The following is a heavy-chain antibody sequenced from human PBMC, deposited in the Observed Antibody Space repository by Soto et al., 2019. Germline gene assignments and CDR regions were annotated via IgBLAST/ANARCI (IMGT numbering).Heavy chain of an antibody. Sequence: SETLSLTCAVYGGSFSGYYWSWIRQPPGKGLEWIGEINHSGSTNYNPSLKSRVTISVDTSKNQFSLKLSSVTAADTAVYYCARWVVPRYYYYYYGMDVWGQGTRVTVSS. V-gene: IGHV4-34*01. D-gene: IGHD2-2*01. CDR3: ARWVVPRYYYYYYGMDV. J-gene: IGHJ6*02. CDR2: INHSGST. CDR1: GGSFSGYY.